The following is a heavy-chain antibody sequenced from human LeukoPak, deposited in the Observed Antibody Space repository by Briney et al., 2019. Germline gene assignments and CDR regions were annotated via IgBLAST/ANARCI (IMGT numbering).Heavy chain of an antibody. CDR3: ARGPQLTVRKAWFDP. D-gene: IGHD2-2*01. J-gene: IGHJ5*02. CDR2: IYTSGST. V-gene: IGHV4-4*07. Sequence: PSETLSLTCIVSGGSLTSYYWSWIRQPAGKGLEWIGRIYTSGSTNYNPSLKSRVTMSVDTSKNQFSLELSSVTAADTAVYYCARGPQLTVRKAWFDPWGQGTLVTVSS. CDR1: GGSLTSYY.